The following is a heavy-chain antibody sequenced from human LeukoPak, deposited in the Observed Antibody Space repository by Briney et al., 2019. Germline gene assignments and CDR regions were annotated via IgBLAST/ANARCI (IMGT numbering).Heavy chain of an antibody. CDR1: GYTFTSYG. CDR3: ARRYGSGSWGYYYYYMDV. CDR2: ISAYNGNT. D-gene: IGHD3-10*01. V-gene: IGHV1-18*01. Sequence: ASVKVSCKAAGYTFTSYGISWVRHAPGQGLQWMGWISAYNGNTNYAQKLQGRVTMTTDTSTSTAYLELRSLRSDDTAVYYCARRYGSGSWGYYYYYMDVWGKGTTVTISS. J-gene: IGHJ6*03.